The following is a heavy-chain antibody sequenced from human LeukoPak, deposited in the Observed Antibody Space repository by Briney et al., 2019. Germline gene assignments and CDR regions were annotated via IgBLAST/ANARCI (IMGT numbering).Heavy chain of an antibody. CDR3: ARVVLTGYIPYEY. D-gene: IGHD3-9*01. J-gene: IGHJ4*02. V-gene: IGHV1-46*01. CDR1: GYTFTAYY. CDR2: INPTGGDI. Sequence: ASVKVSCKASGYTFTAYYMHWVRQAPGQGLEWMGVINPTGGDIRYAQQFQGRVTMTRDTSTSTFYMELNSLRSEDTAVYYCARVVLTGYIPYEYWGQGTLVTVSS.